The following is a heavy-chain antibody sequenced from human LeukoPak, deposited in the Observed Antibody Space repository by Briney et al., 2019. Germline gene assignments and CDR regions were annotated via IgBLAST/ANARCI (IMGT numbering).Heavy chain of an antibody. V-gene: IGHV4-31*03. CDR1: GGSISSGGYY. J-gene: IGHJ4*02. Sequence: SETLSLTRTVSGGSISSGGYYWSWIRQHPGKGLEWIGYIYYSGSTYYNPSLKSRVTISVDTSKNQFSLKLSSVTAADTAVYYCARIEPSRIAAAAYFDYWGQGTLVTVSS. CDR2: IYYSGST. CDR3: ARIEPSRIAAAAYFDY. D-gene: IGHD6-13*01.